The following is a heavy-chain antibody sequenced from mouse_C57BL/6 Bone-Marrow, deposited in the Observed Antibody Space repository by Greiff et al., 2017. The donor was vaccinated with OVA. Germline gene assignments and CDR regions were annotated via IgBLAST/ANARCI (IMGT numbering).Heavy chain of an antibody. V-gene: IGHV5-4*03. CDR2: ISDGGSYT. CDR1: GFTFSSYA. D-gene: IGHD1-1*01. Sequence: DVMLVESGGGLVKPGGSLKLSCAASGFTFSSYAMSWVRQTPEKRLEWVATISDGGSYTYYPDNVKGRFTISRDNAKNNLYLQMSHLKSEDTAMYYCARVSIYYYGTFYWYFDVWGTGTTVTVSS. J-gene: IGHJ1*03. CDR3: ARVSIYYYGTFYWYFDV.